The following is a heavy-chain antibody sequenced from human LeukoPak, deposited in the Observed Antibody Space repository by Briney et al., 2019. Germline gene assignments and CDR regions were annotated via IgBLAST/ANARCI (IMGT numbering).Heavy chain of an antibody. CDR1: GFTFSGYS. CDR2: ISSSSSYI. CDR3: ARQMVRGAASFDP. V-gene: IGHV3-21*01. J-gene: IGHJ5*02. D-gene: IGHD3-10*01. Sequence: GGSLRLSCAASGFTFSGYSMNWVRQAPGKGLEWVSSISSSSSYIYYADSVKGRFTISRDNAENSLYLQMNSLRAEDTAVYYCARQMVRGAASFDPWGQGTLVTVSS.